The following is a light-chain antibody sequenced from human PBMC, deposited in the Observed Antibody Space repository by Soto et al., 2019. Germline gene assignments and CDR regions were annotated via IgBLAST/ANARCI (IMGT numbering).Light chain of an antibody. CDR2: DAS. V-gene: IGKV3-15*01. CDR3: QQYNNWPMYT. Sequence: EIVMTQSPATLSVSPGETATLSCRASQSVSSNLACYQQKPCQAPRLLIYDASTRATGIPARFSGSGSGTEFTLTISSLQSEDFAVYYCQQYNNWPMYTFGQGTKLEIK. J-gene: IGKJ2*01. CDR1: QSVSSN.